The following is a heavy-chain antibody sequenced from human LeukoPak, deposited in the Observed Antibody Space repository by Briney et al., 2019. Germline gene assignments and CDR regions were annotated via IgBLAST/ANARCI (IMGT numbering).Heavy chain of an antibody. CDR1: GYSISSGYY. CDR3: ARVVSENTDGYGNYKWFDP. CDR2: IYHSGST. Sequence: SETLSLTCTVSGYSISSGYYWGWIRQPPGKGLEWIGSIYHSGSTYYNPSLKSRVTISVDTSKNQFSLKLTSVTAADTAVYFCARVVSENTDGYGNYKWFDPWGQGTLVTVSS. V-gene: IGHV4-38-2*02. D-gene: IGHD5-18*01. J-gene: IGHJ5*02.